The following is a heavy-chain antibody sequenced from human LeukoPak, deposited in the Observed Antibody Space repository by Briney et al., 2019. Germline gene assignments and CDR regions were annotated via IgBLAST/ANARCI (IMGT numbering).Heavy chain of an antibody. CDR1: GGSISSGGYS. Sequence: SQTLSLTCAVSGGSISSGGYSWSWIRQPPGKGLEWIGYIYHSGSTYYNPSLKSRVTISVDTSKNQFSLKLSSVTAADTAVYYCARGRPLGYWGQGTLVTVSS. V-gene: IGHV4-30-2*01. CDR2: IYHSGST. CDR3: ARGRPLGY. J-gene: IGHJ4*02.